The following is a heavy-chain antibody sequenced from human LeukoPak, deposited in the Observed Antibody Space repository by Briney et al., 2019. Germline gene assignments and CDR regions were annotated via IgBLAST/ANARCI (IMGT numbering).Heavy chain of an antibody. CDR1: GFTFRDYY. D-gene: IGHD6-6*01. J-gene: IGHJ4*02. Sequence: GGSLRLSCAASGFTFRDYYMSWLRQAPGKGLEWVSYISSSGSTIYTADTVKGRVTISRDNAKNSLYLQMNSLRAEDTAVYYCASQLYSSSSNPVDNGGQGTLVT. V-gene: IGHV3-11*01. CDR3: ASQLYSSSSNPVDN. CDR2: ISSSGSTI.